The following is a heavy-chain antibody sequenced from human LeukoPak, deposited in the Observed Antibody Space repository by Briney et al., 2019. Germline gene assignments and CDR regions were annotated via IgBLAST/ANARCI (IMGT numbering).Heavy chain of an antibody. CDR1: GGSFSGYY. Sequence: PSETLSLTCAVYGGSFSGYYWSWIRQPPGKGLEWIGEINHSGSTNYNPSLKSRVTISVDTSKNQFSLKLSSVTAADTAAYYCARVGNSGYEIRYWGQGTLVTVSS. CDR3: ARVGNSGYEIRY. D-gene: IGHD5-12*01. J-gene: IGHJ4*02. V-gene: IGHV4-34*01. CDR2: INHSGST.